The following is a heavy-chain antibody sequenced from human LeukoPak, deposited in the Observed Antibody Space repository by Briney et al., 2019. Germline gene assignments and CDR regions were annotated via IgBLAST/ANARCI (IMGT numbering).Heavy chain of an antibody. Sequence: GAPVKVSCKASGYTFTGYYMHWVRQAPGQGLEWMGRINPNSGGTNYAQKFQGRVTMTRDTSISTAYRELSRLRSDDTAVYYCARDPAIKSVVITTPSFDYWGQGTLVAVSS. V-gene: IGHV1-2*06. CDR1: GYTFTGYY. J-gene: IGHJ4*02. CDR3: ARDPAIKSVVITTPSFDY. CDR2: INPNSGGT. D-gene: IGHD3-22*01.